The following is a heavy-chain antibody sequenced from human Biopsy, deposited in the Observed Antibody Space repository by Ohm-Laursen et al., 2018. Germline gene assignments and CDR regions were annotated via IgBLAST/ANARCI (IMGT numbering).Heavy chain of an antibody. J-gene: IGHJ6*02. CDR2: VNHSGRT. Sequence: SQTPSLTCAVYGESFNGYYWSWIRQTPGKGLEWIGEVNHSGRTNYNPSLKSRVTISVDTSKNQFFLKVRSVTAADTAVYYCVRGVDYYDPYHYYALDVWGQGTTVTVSS. V-gene: IGHV4-34*01. CDR3: VRGVDYYDPYHYYALDV. CDR1: GESFNGYY. D-gene: IGHD3-22*01.